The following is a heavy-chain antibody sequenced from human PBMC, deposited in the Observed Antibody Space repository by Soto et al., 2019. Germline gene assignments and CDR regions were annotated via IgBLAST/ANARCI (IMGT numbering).Heavy chain of an antibody. CDR3: AKGLKWSGYGGMYAFDI. V-gene: IGHV3-23*01. D-gene: IGHD3-3*01. CDR2: ISGSGGST. CDR1: GFTFSSYA. J-gene: IGHJ3*02. Sequence: GGSLRLSCAASGFTFSSYAMSWVRQAPGKGLEWVSAISGSGGSTYYADSVKGRFTISRDNSKNTLYLQMNSLRAEDTAVYYCAKGLKWSGYGGMYAFDIWGQGTMVTVSS.